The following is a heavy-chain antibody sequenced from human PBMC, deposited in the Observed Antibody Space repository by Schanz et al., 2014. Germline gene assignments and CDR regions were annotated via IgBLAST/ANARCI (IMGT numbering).Heavy chain of an antibody. Sequence: EVKLVESGGAVVRPGGSLRLSCAASGFTFEDYTIHWVRQRLGKGLEWVGRISWHGDDTDYADSVKDRFTISRDNSKTSLSLHLHSISPXDTAFYFCTKDSGLTYFDSWGQGTLVTVSS. J-gene: IGHJ4*02. CDR1: GFTFEDYT. CDR2: ISWHGDDT. V-gene: IGHV3-43*01. CDR3: TKDSGLTYFDS.